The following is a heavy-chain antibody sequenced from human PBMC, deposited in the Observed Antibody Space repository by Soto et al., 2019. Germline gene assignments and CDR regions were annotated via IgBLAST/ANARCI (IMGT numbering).Heavy chain of an antibody. CDR3: ARGGRWLTIRGYFDC. CDR2: IYDSGRT. J-gene: IGHJ4*02. Sequence: QVQLRESGPGLVKPSQILSLTCTVSGGSISSGGHYWSWLRQHPGKGLEWIGYIYDSGRTYYNPSLKSRVIISEDTSKNHFSLKLSSVTAADTAVYYCARGGRWLTIRGYFDCWGQGTLVTVSP. CDR1: GGSISSGGHY. V-gene: IGHV4-31*03. D-gene: IGHD5-12*01.